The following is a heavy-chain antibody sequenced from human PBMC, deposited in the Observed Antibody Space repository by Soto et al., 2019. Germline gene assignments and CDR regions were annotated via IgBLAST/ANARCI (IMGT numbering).Heavy chain of an antibody. V-gene: IGHV1-69*06. Sequence: ASVKVSCKVSGGTFSSYRFSWVRQAPGPGLEWMGGITPVFGTPDYAQKFQGRVTVTADRSTNTAYMGLSRLTSEDTAVYYCARDLPSLEVRSYGMDVWGQGTTVTVSS. CDR2: ITPVFGTP. D-gene: IGHD3-10*01. CDR1: GGTFSSYR. CDR3: ARDLPSLEVRSYGMDV. J-gene: IGHJ6*02.